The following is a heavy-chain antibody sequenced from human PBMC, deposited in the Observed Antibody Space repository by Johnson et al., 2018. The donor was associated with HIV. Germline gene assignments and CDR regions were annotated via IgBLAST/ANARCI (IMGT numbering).Heavy chain of an antibody. Sequence: VQLVESGGGLVKPGGSLRLSCAASGFTFSDHYMDWVRQAPGKGLEWVGRTRNKANSYTTEYAASVKGRFTISRDDSKNSLYLQMNSLKTEDTAVYYCAREGPGTTGVDAFDIWGQGTMVTVSS. CDR2: TRNKANSYTT. J-gene: IGHJ3*02. CDR3: AREGPGTTGVDAFDI. D-gene: IGHD1-14*01. V-gene: IGHV3-72*01. CDR1: GFTFSDHY.